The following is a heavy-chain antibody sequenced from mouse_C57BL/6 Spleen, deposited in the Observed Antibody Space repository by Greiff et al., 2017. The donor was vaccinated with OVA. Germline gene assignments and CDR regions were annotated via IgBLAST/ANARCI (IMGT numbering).Heavy chain of an antibody. J-gene: IGHJ1*03. V-gene: IGHV1-81*01. D-gene: IGHD1-1*01. CDR2: IYPRSGNT. Sequence: QVHVKQSGAELARPGASVKLSCKASGYTFTSYGISWVKQRTGQGLEWIGEIYPRSGNTYYNEKFKGKATLTADKSSSTAYMQLSSLTSEDSAVYYCARRGYYYGSSYGYFDVWGTGTTVTVSS. CDR1: GYTFTSYG. CDR3: ARRGYYYGSSYGYFDV.